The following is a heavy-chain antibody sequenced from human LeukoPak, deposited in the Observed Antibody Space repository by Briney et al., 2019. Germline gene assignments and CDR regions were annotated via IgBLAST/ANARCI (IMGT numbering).Heavy chain of an antibody. V-gene: IGHV1-18*01. J-gene: IGHJ6*03. CDR2: ISAYNGNT. CDR1: GYTFTSSG. D-gene: IGHD6-6*01. Sequence: ASVKVSCKASGYTFTSSGISWVRQAPGQGLEWMGWISAYNGNTNYAQKLQGRVTMTTYTSTSTAYMEPRSLRSDDTAVYYCARAGYSSSSRWDSRPYYYYMDVWGKGTTVTVSS. CDR3: ARAGYSSSSRWDSRPYYYYMDV.